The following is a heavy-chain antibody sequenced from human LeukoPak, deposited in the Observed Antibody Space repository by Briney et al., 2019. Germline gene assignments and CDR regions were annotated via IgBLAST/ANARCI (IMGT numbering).Heavy chain of an antibody. CDR3: ALGPVVAATGYFDY. Sequence: GGSLRLSCAASGFTFSSYSMNWVRQAPGKGLEWVSSISSSSSYIYYADSVKGRFTISRDNSKNTLYLQMNSLRAEDTAVYYCALGPVVAATGYFDYWGQGTLVTVSS. V-gene: IGHV3-21*04. D-gene: IGHD2-15*01. CDR1: GFTFSSYS. CDR2: ISSSSSYI. J-gene: IGHJ4*02.